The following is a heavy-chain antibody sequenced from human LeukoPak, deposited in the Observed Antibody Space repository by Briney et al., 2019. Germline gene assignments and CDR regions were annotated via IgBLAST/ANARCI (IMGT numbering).Heavy chain of an antibody. J-gene: IGHJ5*02. CDR1: GGSISSYY. CDR3: ARDKGEGHSSGWHAARNWFDP. V-gene: IGHV4-59*12. CDR2: IYYSGST. D-gene: IGHD6-19*01. Sequence: SETLSLTCTVSGGSISSYYWSWIRQPPGKGLERIGYIYYSGSTNYNPSLKRRVTISVDTSKNQFSLKLSSVTAADTALYYCARDKGEGHSSGWHAARNWFDPWGQGTLVTVSS.